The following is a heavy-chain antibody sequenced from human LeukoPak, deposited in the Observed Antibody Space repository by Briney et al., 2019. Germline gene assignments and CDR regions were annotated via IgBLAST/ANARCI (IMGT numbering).Heavy chain of an antibody. D-gene: IGHD4-23*01. CDR1: GGSFSGYY. Sequence: PSETLSLTCAVYGGSFSGYYWSWIRQPPGKGLEWIGEINHSGSTNYNPSLKSRVTMSVDTSKNQSSLKLSSVTAADTAMYYCARSYGANDYWGHGTLVTVSS. CDR3: ARSYGANDY. J-gene: IGHJ4*01. CDR2: INHSGST. V-gene: IGHV4-34*01.